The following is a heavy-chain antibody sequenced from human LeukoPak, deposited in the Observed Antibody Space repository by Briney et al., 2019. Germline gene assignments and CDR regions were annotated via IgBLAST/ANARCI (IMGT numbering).Heavy chain of an antibody. D-gene: IGHD2-2*01. Sequence: GASVKVSCKASGYTFTSYGISWLRQAPAQGLEWMGWISAYNGNTNYAQKLQGRVTMTTDTSTSTAYMELRSLRSDDTAVYYCARDSPFCSSTSCSSEDAFDIWGQGTMVTVSS. CDR1: GYTFTSYG. V-gene: IGHV1-18*01. J-gene: IGHJ3*02. CDR2: ISAYNGNT. CDR3: ARDSPFCSSTSCSSEDAFDI.